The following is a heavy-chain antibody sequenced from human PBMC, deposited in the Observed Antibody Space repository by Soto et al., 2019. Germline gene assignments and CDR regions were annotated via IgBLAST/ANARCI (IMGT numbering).Heavy chain of an antibody. CDR1: GASVSSGGFS. CDR3: ARVTFIIVGSVFSTTFDF. J-gene: IGHJ4*02. CDR2: ISYSGST. D-gene: IGHD1-26*01. Sequence: SETLSLTCTVAGASVSSGGFSWSWIRQPPGKGLEWIGSISYSGSTTYYPSLRSRVTISVDTSKNQFSLRLNSVTAADTAIYFCARVTFIIVGSVFSTTFDFWGQGTLVTVSS. V-gene: IGHV4-61*08.